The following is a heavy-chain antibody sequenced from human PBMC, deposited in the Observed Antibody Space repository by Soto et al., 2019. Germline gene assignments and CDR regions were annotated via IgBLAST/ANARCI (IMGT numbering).Heavy chain of an antibody. D-gene: IGHD2-15*01. J-gene: IGHJ4*02. Sequence: GGSLRLSCAASGFIFGDHAMSWVRQAPGRGLEWVSDISASGGATHYADSVRGRFTTSRDNSKNTVYPQMNTLRAEDTAIYYCAKKKEDIVVVVAVAHDHWGQGTLVTVSS. CDR3: AKKKEDIVVVVAVAHDH. CDR2: ISASGGAT. CDR1: GFIFGDHA. V-gene: IGHV3-23*01.